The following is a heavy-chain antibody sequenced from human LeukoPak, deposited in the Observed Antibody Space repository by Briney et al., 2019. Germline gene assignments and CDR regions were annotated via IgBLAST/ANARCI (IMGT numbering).Heavy chain of an antibody. D-gene: IGHD3-22*01. CDR1: GITLSNYG. CDR2: ISDTGGRT. V-gene: IGHV3-23*01. J-gene: IGHJ4*02. Sequence: GGSLRLSCAVSGITLSNYGMTWVRQAPGKGLEWVAGISDTGGRTNYADSVKGRFTISRDNPKNTLYLQMDSLRAEDTAVYFCAKRGVVIRVILVGFHKEAYYFDSWGQGALVTVSS. CDR3: AKRGVVIRVILVGFHKEAYYFDS.